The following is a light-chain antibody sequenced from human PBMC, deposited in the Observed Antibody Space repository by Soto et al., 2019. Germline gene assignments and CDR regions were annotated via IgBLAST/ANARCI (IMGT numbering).Light chain of an antibody. V-gene: IGKV3D-15*01. CDR3: QQYYNCPPIT. CDR1: QSVSSY. J-gene: IGKJ5*01. Sequence: EVMLKQSPATLSLCPGERATLSCRASQSVSSYLAWYQQKPGQAPRLLIYGASSRATGIPDRFSGSGSGTDFTLTISSLQSEDFAVYCCQQYYNCPPITFGQGTLLEIK. CDR2: GAS.